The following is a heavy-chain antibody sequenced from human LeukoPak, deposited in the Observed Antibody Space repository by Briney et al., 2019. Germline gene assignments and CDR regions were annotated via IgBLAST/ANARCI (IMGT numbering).Heavy chain of an antibody. CDR3: AKDRRGYSYGDFDF. D-gene: IGHD5-18*01. J-gene: IGHJ4*02. V-gene: IGHV3-30*18. CDR1: GFTFSNYG. Sequence: PGGSLRPSCAASGFTFSNYGMHWVRQAPGKGLEWVTVISYDGKNKYYVDSVKGRFTISRDKSDNTLYLQMNSLRAEDTAVYYCAKDRRGYSYGDFDFWGQGTLVTASS. CDR2: ISYDGKNK.